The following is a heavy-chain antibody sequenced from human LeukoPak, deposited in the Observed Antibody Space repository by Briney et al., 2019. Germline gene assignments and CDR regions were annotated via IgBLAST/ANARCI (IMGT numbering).Heavy chain of an antibody. CDR1: GFSLSTSGMR. V-gene: IGHV2-70*04. CDR2: IDWDDDK. CDR3: ARGSGSPYYFDY. J-gene: IGHJ4*02. D-gene: IGHD3-22*01. Sequence: ESGPTLVNPTQTLTRTCTFSGFSLSTSGMRVSWIRQPPGKALEWLARIDWDDDKFYSTSLKTRLTISKDTSKNQVVLTMTNMDPVDTAMYYCARGSGSPYYFDYWGQGTLVTVSS.